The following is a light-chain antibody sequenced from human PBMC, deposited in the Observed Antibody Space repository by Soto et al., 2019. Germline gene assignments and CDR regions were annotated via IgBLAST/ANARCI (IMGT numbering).Light chain of an antibody. Sequence: QSVLTQPPSVSGAPGQRVTISCSGTSSSIGAGYEVHWYHQLPGTAPKLVVSGNGNRPSGVPDRLSASKSGTSASLAITGLQAEDEGHYYCCSYAGSSTYVFGTGTKVTVL. CDR3: CSYAGSSTYV. CDR2: GNG. CDR1: SSSIGAGYE. V-gene: IGLV1-40*01. J-gene: IGLJ1*01.